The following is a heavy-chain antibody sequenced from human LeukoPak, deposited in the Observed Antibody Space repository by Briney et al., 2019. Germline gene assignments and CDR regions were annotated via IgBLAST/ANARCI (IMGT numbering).Heavy chain of an antibody. CDR2: INHSGST. Sequence: SETLSLTCAVYGGSFSGYYWSWIRQPPGKGLEWIGEINHSGSTNYNPSLKSRVTISVDTSKNQFSLKLSSVTAADTAVYYCARVKGRWLQRQGWFDPWGQGTLVTVSS. D-gene: IGHD5-24*01. J-gene: IGHJ5*02. V-gene: IGHV4-34*01. CDR3: ARVKGRWLQRQGWFDP. CDR1: GGSFSGYY.